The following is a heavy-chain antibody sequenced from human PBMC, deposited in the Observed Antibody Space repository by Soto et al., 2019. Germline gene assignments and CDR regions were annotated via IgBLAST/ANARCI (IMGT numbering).Heavy chain of an antibody. V-gene: IGHV1-18*01. CDR3: VREMCNRSGPQNFFDY. Sequence: QVQLVQSEGELRQPGASVTVSCRASGYTFTSYGIIWVRQAPGQGLEWMGYISPNSGATTYAQNLQGRLTLTTDTSTSTAYKELRSLSSDDTAIYYCVREMCNRSGPQNFFDYWGLGALVTVSS. CDR2: ISPNSGAT. CDR1: GYTFTSYG. D-gene: IGHD6-25*01. J-gene: IGHJ4*02.